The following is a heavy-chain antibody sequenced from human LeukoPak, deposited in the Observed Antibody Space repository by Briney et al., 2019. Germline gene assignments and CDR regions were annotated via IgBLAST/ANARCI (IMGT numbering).Heavy chain of an antibody. D-gene: IGHD6-6*01. CDR2: INPNSGGT. Sequence: GASVKVSCKASGYTFTGYYMHWVRQAPGQGLEWMGWINPNSGGTNYAQKFQGRVTMTRDTSISTAYMELSRLRSDDTAVYYCARGASIAARHNYRHRYNWFDPWGQGTLVTVSS. J-gene: IGHJ5*02. CDR1: GYTFTGYY. CDR3: ARGASIAARHNYRHRYNWFDP. V-gene: IGHV1-2*02.